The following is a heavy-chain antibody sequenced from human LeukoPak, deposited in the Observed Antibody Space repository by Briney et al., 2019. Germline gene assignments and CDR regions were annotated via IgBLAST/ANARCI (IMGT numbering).Heavy chain of an antibody. D-gene: IGHD6-6*01. CDR1: GYTFTNYP. Sequence: ASVKVSCKASGYTFTNYPMNWVRQAPGQGLELMGWINTNTGIPTYAQGFAGRFVFSLDTSVTTAYLQITSLKAEDTAVYYCARDLVSAGFDIWGQGTMVTVSS. CDR3: ARDLVSAGFDI. V-gene: IGHV7-4-1*02. CDR2: INTNTGIP. J-gene: IGHJ3*02.